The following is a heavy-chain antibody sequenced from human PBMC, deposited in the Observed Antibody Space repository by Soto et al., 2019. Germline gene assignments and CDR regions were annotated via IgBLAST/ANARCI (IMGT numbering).Heavy chain of an antibody. Sequence: EVQLVESGGGLIQPGGSLRLSCAVSGFTVSNNYMSWVRQAPGKGLEGVSVIYSGGYTAYGDSVKGRFTISRDNSKNTLYLQMKSRGAHGPGVYFWATQRGGGGYWGQGTLVTVSS. V-gene: IGHV3-53*01. CDR3: ATQRGGGGY. D-gene: IGHD6-25*01. CDR2: IYSGGYT. J-gene: IGHJ4*02. CDR1: GFTVSNNY.